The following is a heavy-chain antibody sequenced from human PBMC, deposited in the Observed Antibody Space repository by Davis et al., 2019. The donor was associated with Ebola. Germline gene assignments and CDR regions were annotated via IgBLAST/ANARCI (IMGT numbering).Heavy chain of an antibody. Sequence: MPSETLSLTCTVSGGSISSYSWSWIRQPPGKGLEWIGYIYHSGSTYYNPSLKSRVTISVDRSKNQFSLKLSSVTAADTAVYYCATTGGVFDIWGQGTMVTVSS. CDR2: IYHSGST. V-gene: IGHV4-59*12. J-gene: IGHJ3*02. D-gene: IGHD1-14*01. CDR1: GGSISSYS. CDR3: ATTGGVFDI.